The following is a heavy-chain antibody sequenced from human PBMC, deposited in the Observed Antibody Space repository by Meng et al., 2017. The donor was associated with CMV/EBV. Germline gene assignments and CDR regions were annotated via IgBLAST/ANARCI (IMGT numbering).Heavy chain of an antibody. Sequence: GESLKISCAASGFTFSSYGMHRVRQAPGKGLEWVAVIWYDGSNKYYADSVKGRFTISRDNSKNTLYLQMNSLRAEDTAVYYCAKVSSGGCGGDCYSYYYYGMDVWGQGTTVTVSS. D-gene: IGHD2-21*01. CDR1: GFTFSSYG. CDR2: IWYDGSNK. J-gene: IGHJ6*02. V-gene: IGHV3-33*06. CDR3: AKVSSGGCGGDCYSYYYYGMDV.